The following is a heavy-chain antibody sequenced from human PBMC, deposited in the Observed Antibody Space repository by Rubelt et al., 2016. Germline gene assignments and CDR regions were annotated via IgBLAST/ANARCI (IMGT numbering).Heavy chain of an antibody. CDR3: ASGIVGANNWFDP. J-gene: IGHJ5*02. Sequence: RQAPGKGLEWVSYISSFNTTIHYADSVKGRFTISRDNAKNSLYLQMNSLRDEDTAVYYCASGIVGANNWFDPWGQGTLVTVSS. CDR2: ISSFNTTI. D-gene: IGHD1-26*01. V-gene: IGHV3-48*02.